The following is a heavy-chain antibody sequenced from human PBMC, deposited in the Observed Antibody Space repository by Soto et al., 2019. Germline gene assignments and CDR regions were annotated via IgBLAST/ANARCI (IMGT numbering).Heavy chain of an antibody. CDR1: GYIFTSYG. D-gene: IGHD4-17*01. J-gene: IGHJ4*02. CDR2: TTAFSGNA. Sequence: QVELVQSGSEVKEPGASVKVSCKASGYIFTSYGISWLRQAPGQGLEWLGGTTAFSGNAIYAQRFQGRVTMTTDTSTSTAYMELRSLRSDDTAVYYCARLMNMVTTNYFDYWGQGTLVSVSS. CDR3: ARLMNMVTTNYFDY. V-gene: IGHV1-18*01.